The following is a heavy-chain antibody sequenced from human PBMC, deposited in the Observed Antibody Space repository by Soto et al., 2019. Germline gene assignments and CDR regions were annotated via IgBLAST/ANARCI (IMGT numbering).Heavy chain of an antibody. J-gene: IGHJ4*02. CDR1: GFTFSSYA. Sequence: EVQLLESGGGLVQPGGSLRLSCAASGFTFSSYAMSWVRQAPGKGLEWVSAISGSGGSTYYADSVKGRFTISRDNSQNTLYLQMNSLRAEDTAVYYCARGSIAARPKGYYFDYWGQGTLVTVSS. V-gene: IGHV3-23*01. CDR2: ISGSGGST. CDR3: ARGSIAARPKGYYFDY. D-gene: IGHD6-6*01.